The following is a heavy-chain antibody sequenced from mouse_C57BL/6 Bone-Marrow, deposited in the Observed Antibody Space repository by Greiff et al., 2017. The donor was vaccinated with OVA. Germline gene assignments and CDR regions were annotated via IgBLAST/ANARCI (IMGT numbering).Heavy chain of an antibody. Sequence: QVQLKESGAELVRPGASVTLSCKASGYTFTTYEMHWVKQTPVHGLEWIGAIDPENGGTAYNQKFKGKAILTADKSSSTAYMELSRLTSEDSAVYYCTRGDSNYYSIDYWGQGTSVTVSS. CDR3: TRGDSNYYSIDY. J-gene: IGHJ4*01. CDR2: IDPENGGT. CDR1: GYTFTTYE. V-gene: IGHV1-15*01. D-gene: IGHD2-5*01.